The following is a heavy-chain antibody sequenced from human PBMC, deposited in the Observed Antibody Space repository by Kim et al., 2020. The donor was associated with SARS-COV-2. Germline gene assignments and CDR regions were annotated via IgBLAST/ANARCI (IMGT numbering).Heavy chain of an antibody. Sequence: GGSLRLSCAASGFTLSSYWMSWVRQAPGKGLEWVANIKQDGSEKYYVDSVKGRFTIYRDNAKNSRYLQMNSLRAEDTAVYYCARDTVARGGAVDYWGQGT. D-gene: IGHD4-4*01. J-gene: IGHJ4*02. CDR1: GFTLSSYW. CDR3: ARDTVARGGAVDY. CDR2: IKQDGSEK. V-gene: IGHV3-7*01.